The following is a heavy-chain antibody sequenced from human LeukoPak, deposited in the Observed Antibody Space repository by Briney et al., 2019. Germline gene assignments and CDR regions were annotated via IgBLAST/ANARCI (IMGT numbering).Heavy chain of an antibody. CDR2: ISSSSGYI. V-gene: IGHV3-21*01. D-gene: IGHD6-13*01. CDR3: ARAASSWSYLNY. Sequence: GGSLRPSCAASGFTFSDYSMNWVRQAPGKGLEWVSSISSSSGYIYYADSVKGRFTISRDNAKNSLYLQMNSLRAEDTAVYYCARAASSWSYLNYWGQGTLVTVSS. CDR1: GFTFSDYS. J-gene: IGHJ4*02.